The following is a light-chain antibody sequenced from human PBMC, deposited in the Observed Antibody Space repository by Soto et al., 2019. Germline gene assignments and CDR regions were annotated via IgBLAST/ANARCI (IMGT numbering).Light chain of an antibody. CDR3: QVWDSGSTQYV. J-gene: IGLJ1*01. V-gene: IGLV3-21*02. CDR2: DDS. CDR1: NIGAKS. Sequence: SYELTQSPSVSVAPGQTATVTCGGRNIGAKSVHWYQQKPGQAPVLVVYDDSARPSGIPERFSGSNSGNTATLTISRVEVGDEADYYCQVWDSGSTQYVFGAGTKVTVL.